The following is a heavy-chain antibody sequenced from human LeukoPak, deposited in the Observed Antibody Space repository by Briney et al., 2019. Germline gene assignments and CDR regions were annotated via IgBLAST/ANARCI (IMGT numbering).Heavy chain of an antibody. CDR1: GYTFTSYY. Sequence: ASVKVSCKASGYTFTSYYMHWVRQAPGQGLEWMGIINPSGGSTSYAQKSQGRVTMTRDMSTSTVYMELSSLRSEDTAVYYCAREMGGWYFPYYYYYMDVWGKGTTVTASS. V-gene: IGHV1-46*01. J-gene: IGHJ6*03. D-gene: IGHD6-19*01. CDR3: AREMGGWYFPYYYYYMDV. CDR2: INPSGGST.